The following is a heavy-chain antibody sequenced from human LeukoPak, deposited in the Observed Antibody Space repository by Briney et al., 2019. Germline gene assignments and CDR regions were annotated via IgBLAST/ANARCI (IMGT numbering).Heavy chain of an antibody. CDR1: GFTFSGYA. J-gene: IGHJ4*02. Sequence: GGSLRLSCAASGFTFSGYAIHWVRQAPGKGLEWVSYISSSSSTIYYADSVKGRFTISRDNAKNSLYLQMNSLRAEDTAVYYCARDPYSSTSGGDYWGQGTLVTVSS. V-gene: IGHV3-48*04. CDR2: ISSSSSTI. CDR3: ARDPYSSTSGGDY. D-gene: IGHD6-13*01.